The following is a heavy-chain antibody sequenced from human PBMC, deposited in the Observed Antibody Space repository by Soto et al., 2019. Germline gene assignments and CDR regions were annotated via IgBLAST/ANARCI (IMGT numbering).Heavy chain of an antibody. V-gene: IGHV1-18*01. CDR3: ARFQRALWFGAS. J-gene: IGHJ5*02. CDR2: ISANNGNT. Sequence: QVQLVQSGTEVKKPGASVKVSCRTSGYIFSTYGIAWVRQAPGQGLEWMGWISANNGNTNYAQKFQGRVTMTTDTATSTAYMELRSLRSDDTALYYGARFQRALWFGASWGQGTLVTVSS. D-gene: IGHD3-10*01. CDR1: GYIFSTYG.